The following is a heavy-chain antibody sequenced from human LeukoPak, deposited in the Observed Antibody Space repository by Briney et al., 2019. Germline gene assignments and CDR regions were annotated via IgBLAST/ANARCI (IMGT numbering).Heavy chain of an antibody. CDR2: ISGSSSYI. Sequence: PGGSLRLSCAASGFTFSSYSMNWVRKAPGKGLEWVSSISGSSSYIYYADSVKGRFTISRDNAKNSLYLQMNSLRAEDTAVYYCARDLNEPTATYYGLDVWGQGTTVTVSS. J-gene: IGHJ6*02. V-gene: IGHV3-21*01. CDR3: ARDLNEPTATYYGLDV. D-gene: IGHD2-2*01. CDR1: GFTFSSYS.